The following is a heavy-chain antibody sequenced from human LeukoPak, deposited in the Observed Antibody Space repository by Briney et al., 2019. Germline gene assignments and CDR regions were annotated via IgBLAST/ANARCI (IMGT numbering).Heavy chain of an antibody. Sequence: GGSLRLSCTAYGFTFRMYAMSWVRQAPGKGLVSVASIIYDGRHTYYAASVKGRFTISRDNSQNTLYLQMNSLRAEDTALYYCAKDGLSYDGSTHVYYFQSLGQGTLVTVSS. D-gene: IGHD3-22*01. J-gene: IGHJ4*02. V-gene: IGHV3-23*01. CDR3: AKDGLSYDGSTHVYYFQS. CDR1: GFTFRMYA. CDR2: IIYDGRHT.